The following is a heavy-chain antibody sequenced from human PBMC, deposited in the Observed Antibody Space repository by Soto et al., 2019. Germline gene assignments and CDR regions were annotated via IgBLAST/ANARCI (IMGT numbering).Heavy chain of an antibody. CDR1: GGSISSYY. J-gene: IGHJ6*02. Sequence: SETLSLTCTVSGGSISSYYWSWIRQPPGKGLEWIGYIYYSGSTNYNPSLKSRVTISVDTSKNQFSLKLSSVTAADTAVYYCAREGLPHYYYGMDVWGQGSVVTVSS. CDR3: AREGLPHYYYGMDV. V-gene: IGHV4-59*01. D-gene: IGHD5-18*01. CDR2: IYYSGST.